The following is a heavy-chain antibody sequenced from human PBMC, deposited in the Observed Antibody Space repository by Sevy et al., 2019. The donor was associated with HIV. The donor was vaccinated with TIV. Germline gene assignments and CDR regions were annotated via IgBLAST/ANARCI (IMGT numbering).Heavy chain of an antibody. Sequence: GGSLRLSCAASGFTFSSYGMHWVRQAPGKGLEWVAVISYDGSNKYYADSVKGRFTISRDNSKNTQYLQMNSRKAEDTAVYYCAKPLYSSSPTNDAFDIWGQGTMVTVSS. CDR2: ISYDGSNK. CDR1: GFTFSSYG. V-gene: IGHV3-30*18. D-gene: IGHD6-13*01. CDR3: AKPLYSSSPTNDAFDI. J-gene: IGHJ3*02.